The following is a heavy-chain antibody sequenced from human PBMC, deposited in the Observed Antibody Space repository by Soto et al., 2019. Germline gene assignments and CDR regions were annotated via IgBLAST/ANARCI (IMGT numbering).Heavy chain of an antibody. CDR2: VNGGNGNT. CDR3: AGEAVMVGGTGDVDY. V-gene: IGHV1-3*01. Sequence: ASVKVSCKASGYTFTTHIMHWVRQAPGQRLEWMGWVNGGNGNTKYSQKFQGRVTISRDISATTAYMELSRLTSEDKAVYYCAGEAVMVGGTGDVDYWGQGTLVTVSS. D-gene: IGHD1-26*01. CDR1: GYTFTTHI. J-gene: IGHJ4*02.